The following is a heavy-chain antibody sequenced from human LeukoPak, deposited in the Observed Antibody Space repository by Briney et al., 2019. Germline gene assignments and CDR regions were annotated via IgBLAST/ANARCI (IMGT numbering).Heavy chain of an antibody. D-gene: IGHD6-13*01. V-gene: IGHV5-51*01. Sequence: GESLKISCKGSGYRFTSYWIAWVRRMPGKGLEWMGIIYPGDSDTRYSPSFQGQVSISADKSISTAYLQWSSLKASDTAMYYCARHGSSSWPVDYWGQGTLVTVSS. CDR3: ARHGSSSWPVDY. CDR1: GYRFTSYW. CDR2: IYPGDSDT. J-gene: IGHJ4*02.